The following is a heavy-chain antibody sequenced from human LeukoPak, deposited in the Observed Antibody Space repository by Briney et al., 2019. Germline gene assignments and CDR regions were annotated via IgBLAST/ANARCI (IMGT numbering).Heavy chain of an antibody. CDR1: GGSISSYY. CDR2: IYYSGST. V-gene: IGHV4-59*01. Sequence: SETLSLTCTVSGGSISSYYWSWIPQPPGKGLEWIGYIYYSGSTNYNPSLKSRVTISVDTSKNQFSLKLSSVTAADTAVYYCARDSAAAGTIDYWGQGTLVTVSS. J-gene: IGHJ4*02. CDR3: ARDSAAAGTIDY. D-gene: IGHD6-13*01.